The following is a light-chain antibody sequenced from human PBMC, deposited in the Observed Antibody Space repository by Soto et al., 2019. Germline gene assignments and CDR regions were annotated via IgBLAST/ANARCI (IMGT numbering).Light chain of an antibody. Sequence: DSQMTQFPSTLSASVGDRVTITCRASQSISPWLAWYQQKPGKAPKILISKASTLQSGVPPRFSGSGSGTEFPLTISSLQPDNFATYYCKQYERYPMTFGGGTKV. CDR3: KQYERYPMT. J-gene: IGKJ4*01. CDR1: QSISPW. V-gene: IGKV1-5*03. CDR2: KAS.